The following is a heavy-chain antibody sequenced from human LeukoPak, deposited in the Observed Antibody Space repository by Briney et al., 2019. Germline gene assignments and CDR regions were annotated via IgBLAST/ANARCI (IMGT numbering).Heavy chain of an antibody. Sequence: SQTLSLTCTVSGGSISSGSYYWSWIRQPAGKGLEWIGRIYTSGSTNYNPSLKSRVTISVDTSKNQFSLKLSSVTAADTAVYYCAEGRGPCYFDYWGQGTLVTVSS. J-gene: IGHJ4*02. CDR2: IYTSGST. CDR1: GGSISSGSYY. D-gene: IGHD3-10*01. V-gene: IGHV4-61*02. CDR3: AEGRGPCYFDY.